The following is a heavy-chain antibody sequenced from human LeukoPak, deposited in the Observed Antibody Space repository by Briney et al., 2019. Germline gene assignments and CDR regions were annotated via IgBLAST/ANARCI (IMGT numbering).Heavy chain of an antibody. CDR3: ASPPPYSYGSGSYPFDY. J-gene: IGHJ4*02. D-gene: IGHD3-10*01. CDR2: IIPIFGTA. V-gene: IGHV1-69*13. Sequence: ASVKVSCKASGGTFSSYAISWVRQAPGQGLEWMGGIIPIFGTANYAQKFQGRVTITADESTSTAYMELSSLRSEDTAVYYCASPPPYSYGSGSYPFDYWGQGTLVTVSS. CDR1: GGTFSSYA.